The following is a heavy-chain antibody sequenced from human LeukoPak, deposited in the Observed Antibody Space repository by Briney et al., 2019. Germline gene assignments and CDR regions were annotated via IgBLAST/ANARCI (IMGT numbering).Heavy chain of an antibody. CDR1: GFTFSSYG. V-gene: IGHV3-30*18. J-gene: IGHJ4*02. CDR2: ISYDGSNE. D-gene: IGHD5-18*01. Sequence: GGSLRLSCVASGFTFSSYGMHWVRQAPGKGLEWVAFISYDGSNENIADSVKGRFIISRDNSKNTLYLQMNSLRAEDTAVYYCAKDLGQLWFSYFDYWGQGTLVTVSS. CDR3: AKDLGQLWFSYFDY.